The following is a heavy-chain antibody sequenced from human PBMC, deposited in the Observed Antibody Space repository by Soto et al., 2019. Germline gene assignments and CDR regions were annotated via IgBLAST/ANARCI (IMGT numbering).Heavy chain of an antibody. CDR1: GFTFDDYA. D-gene: IGHD4-17*01. J-gene: IGHJ4*02. CDR3: AKDIDYGGNSFDY. V-gene: IGHV3-9*01. Sequence: EVQLVESGGGLVQPGRSLRLSCAASGFTFDDYAMHWVRQAPGKGLEWVSGISWNSGSIGYADSVKGRFTISRDNAKNSLYLQMNSLRAEDTALYYCAKDIDYGGNSFDYWGQGTLVTVSS. CDR2: ISWNSGSI.